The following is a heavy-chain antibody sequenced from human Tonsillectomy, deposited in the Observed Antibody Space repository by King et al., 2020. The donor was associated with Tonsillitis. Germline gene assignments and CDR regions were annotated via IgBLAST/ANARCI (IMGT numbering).Heavy chain of an antibody. J-gene: IGHJ4*02. V-gene: IGHV4-59*08. CDR3: ERHGGFYSDSSFDY. Sequence: VQLQESGPGLVKPSETLSLTCTVSGGSIISYYWSWIRQPPGKGLEWIGYIYYSGSTNYNPSLKSRLTISVDTSKNQFSLKLSSVTAADTALYYCERHGGFYSDSSFDYWGQGTLVTVSS. CDR1: GGSIISYY. CDR2: IYYSGST. D-gene: IGHD3-22*01.